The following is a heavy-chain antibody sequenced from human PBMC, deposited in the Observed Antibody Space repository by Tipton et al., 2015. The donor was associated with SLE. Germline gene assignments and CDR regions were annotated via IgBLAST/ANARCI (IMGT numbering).Heavy chain of an antibody. CDR2: IYYSGST. CDR3: ARGRYSSSSVYYYYYMDV. D-gene: IGHD6-6*01. V-gene: IGHV4-59*01. CDR1: GGSISSYY. J-gene: IGHJ6*03. Sequence: TLSLTCTVSGGSISSYYWSWIRQPPGKGLEWIGYIYYSGSTNYNPSLKSRVTISVDTSKNQFSPKLSSVTAADTAVYYCARGRYSSSSVYYYYYMDVWGKGTTVTVSS.